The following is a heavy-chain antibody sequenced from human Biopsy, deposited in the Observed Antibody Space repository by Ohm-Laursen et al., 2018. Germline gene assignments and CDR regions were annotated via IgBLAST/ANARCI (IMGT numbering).Heavy chain of an antibody. CDR1: SYTFTDYN. D-gene: IGHD2-8*01. Sequence: SSVKVSCKVSSYTFTDYNIHWMRQAPGQGLEWLGYINCKTGATNYAQKVQGTVTMTRDTSISTAYLALGSLRSADTAIYYCARDPLNGHKHFDYWGQGSLVTVSS. V-gene: IGHV1-2*02. CDR3: ARDPLNGHKHFDY. J-gene: IGHJ4*02. CDR2: INCKTGAT.